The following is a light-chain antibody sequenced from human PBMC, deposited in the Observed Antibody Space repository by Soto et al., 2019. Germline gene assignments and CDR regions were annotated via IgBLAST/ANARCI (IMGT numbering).Light chain of an antibody. CDR3: QQSYSTLPLT. CDR1: ESISRH. CDR2: AAS. V-gene: IGKV1-39*01. J-gene: IGKJ5*01. Sequence: DIQMTQSPSSLSASVGDRVTITCRASESISRHLNWYQQKPGKAPKLLIYAASSLQNGGPSRFSGSGSGTDFTLTISNLQPEDFETYYCQQSYSTLPLTFGQGTRLEIK.